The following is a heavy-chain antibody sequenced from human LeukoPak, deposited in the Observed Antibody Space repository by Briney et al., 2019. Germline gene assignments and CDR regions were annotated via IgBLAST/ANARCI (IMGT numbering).Heavy chain of an antibody. CDR1: RFTFGKYW. V-gene: IGHV3-7*03. D-gene: IGHD3-3*01. J-gene: IGHJ4*02. CDR3: ARDQYDTWSRRGNFDS. CDR2: IKLDGSEK. Sequence: GGSLRLSCVASRFTFGKYWMSWVRQAPGKGLEWVANIKLDGSEKNYVDSVKGRFTISRDNTKNSLYLQMNSLRVEDTAVFYCARDQYDTWSRRGNFDSWGQGTLVIVSS.